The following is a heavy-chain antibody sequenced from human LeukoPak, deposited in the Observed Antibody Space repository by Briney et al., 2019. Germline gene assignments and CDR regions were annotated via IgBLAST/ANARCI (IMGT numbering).Heavy chain of an antibody. Sequence: GGSLRLSCAASGFTVSGSYMYWVRQAPGKGLEWVSFFYRGDSTYYAESVRGRFTISRDNSKTTLYLLMTSLLPQAPAVYSCAREVVSSPSYFDSWGPGTLVTVSS. V-gene: IGHV3-53*01. CDR2: FYRGDST. D-gene: IGHD2-15*01. J-gene: IGHJ4*02. CDR1: GFTVSGSY. CDR3: AREVVSSPSYFDS.